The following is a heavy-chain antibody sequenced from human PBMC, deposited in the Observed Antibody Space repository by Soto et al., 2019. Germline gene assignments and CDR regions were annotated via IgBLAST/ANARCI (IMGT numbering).Heavy chain of an antibody. CDR1: GFPFSSYG. J-gene: IGHJ4*02. CDR2: IWYDVSNK. CDR3: ASPIN. V-gene: IGHV3-33*01. Sequence: WGSLRLSCAASGFPFSSYGMHWVRQAPGKGLDWVAVIWYDVSNKDYADSVKGRFTISRDNSKNTLFLQMNNLRVDDTAVYYCASPINWGQGTLVTVSS.